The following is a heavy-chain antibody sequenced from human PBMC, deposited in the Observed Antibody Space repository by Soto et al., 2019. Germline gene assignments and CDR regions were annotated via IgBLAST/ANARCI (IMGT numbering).Heavy chain of an antibody. J-gene: IGHJ4*02. D-gene: IGHD3-10*01. CDR2: ISGSGGRT. V-gene: IGHV3-23*01. CDR3: AKEGVRDSSISLYFFDQ. CDR1: GFPFINYA. Sequence: EVHLLDSGGGSVQPGGSLRLSCAASGFPFINYAMHWVRQAPGKGLEWVSAISGSGGRTYYGDSVKGRFTISRDNSKDTLYLHMNRLTAEDTAVYFCAKEGVRDSSISLYFFDQWGQGTLVTVPS.